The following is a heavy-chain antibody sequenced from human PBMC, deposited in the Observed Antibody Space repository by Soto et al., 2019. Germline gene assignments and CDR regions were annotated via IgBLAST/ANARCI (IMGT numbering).Heavy chain of an antibody. J-gene: IGHJ4*02. V-gene: IGHV3-23*01. CDR2: ISGSGGST. CDR3: AKGAAWFGELLNPFDY. CDR1: GFTFSSYV. Sequence: GGSLRLSCAASGFTFSSYVMSWVRQAPGKGLEWVSAISGSGGSTYYADSVKGRFTISRDNSKNTLYLQMNSLRAEDTAVYYCAKGAAWFGELLNPFDYWGQGTLVTVSS. D-gene: IGHD3-10*01.